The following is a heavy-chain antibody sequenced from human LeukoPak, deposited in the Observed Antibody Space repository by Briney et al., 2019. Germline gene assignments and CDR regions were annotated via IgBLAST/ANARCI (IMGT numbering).Heavy chain of an antibody. CDR3: GGGGGGWYGSLYDY. Sequence: PSETLSLTCTVSGGSISSYYWSWIRQPPGKGLEWIGYIYYSGSTNYNPSLKSRVTISVDTSKNQFSLKLSSVTAADTAVYYCGGGGGGWYGSLYDYWGQGTLVTVSS. D-gene: IGHD6-19*01. CDR1: GGSISSYY. CDR2: IYYSGST. J-gene: IGHJ4*02. V-gene: IGHV4-59*01.